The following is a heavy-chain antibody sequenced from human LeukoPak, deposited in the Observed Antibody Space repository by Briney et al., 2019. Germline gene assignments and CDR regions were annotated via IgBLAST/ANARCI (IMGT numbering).Heavy chain of an antibody. D-gene: IGHD6-13*01. CDR2: ISSNGGST. V-gene: IGHV3-64*01. J-gene: IGHJ4*02. Sequence: PGGSLRLSCAASGFTFSSYAMSWVRQAPGKGLEYVSAISSNGGSTYYANSVKGRFTISRDNSKNTLYLQMGSLRAEDMAVYYCARGRVGSSWSWVYWGQGTLVTVSS. CDR3: ARGRVGSSWSWVY. CDR1: GFTFSSYA.